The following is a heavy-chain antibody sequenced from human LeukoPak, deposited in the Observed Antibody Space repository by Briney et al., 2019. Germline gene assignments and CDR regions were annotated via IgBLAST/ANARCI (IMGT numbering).Heavy chain of an antibody. CDR3: ARVYYDFWSGYEYDAFDI. CDR2: IYYSGST. V-gene: IGHV4-39*01. CDR1: GGSISSSSYY. D-gene: IGHD3-3*01. Sequence: KPSETLSLTCTVSGGSISSSSYYWGWIRQPPGKGLEWIGSIYYSGSTYYNPSLKSRVTISVDTSKNQFSLKLSSVTAADTAVYYCARVYYDFWSGYEYDAFDIWGQGTMVTVSS. J-gene: IGHJ3*02.